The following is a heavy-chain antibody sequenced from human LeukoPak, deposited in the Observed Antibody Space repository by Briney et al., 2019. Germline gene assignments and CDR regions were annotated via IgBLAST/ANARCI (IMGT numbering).Heavy chain of an antibody. CDR1: GDSVSSNSAA. J-gene: IGHJ5*02. V-gene: IGHV6-1*01. CDR2: TYYRSKWYN. D-gene: IGHD2-2*01. Sequence: SQTLSLTCAISGDSVSSNSAAWNWIRQSPSRGLEWLGRTYYRSKWYNDYAVSVKSRITINPDTSKNQFSLQLNSVTPEDTAVYYCARNYCSSTSCYEGPVDWFDPRGQGTLVTVSS. CDR3: ARNYCSSTSCYEGPVDWFDP.